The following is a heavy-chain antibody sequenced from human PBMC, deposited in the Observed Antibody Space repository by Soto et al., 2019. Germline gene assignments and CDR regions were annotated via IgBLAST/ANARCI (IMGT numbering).Heavy chain of an antibody. J-gene: IGHJ6*02. CDR1: GYSFASYW. CDR2: IYPGDSDT. Sequence: GECLKSSCQGSGYSFASYWIAWVRQMPGKDLEGMGIIYPGDSDTRYSPSFQGQVTISADKSLRTAYLQWTSLKASDTAMYHCARSRSFSLGSFYDAMDVWGQGTTLTAP. CDR3: ARSRSFSLGSFYDAMDV. V-gene: IGHV5-51*01. D-gene: IGHD6-6*01.